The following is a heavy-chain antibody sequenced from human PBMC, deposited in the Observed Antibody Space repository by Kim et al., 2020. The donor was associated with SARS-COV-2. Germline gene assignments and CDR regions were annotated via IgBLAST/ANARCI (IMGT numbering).Heavy chain of an antibody. CDR2: INARHTT. Sequence: GGSLRLSCAASGFSFVGYAMGWVRQAPGKGLEWVSTINARHTTYYSDSVKGRFTISRDSSKNVVDLQMNSLRADDTAMYYCAKTIVEARFFDYWGQGTLV. V-gene: IGHV3-23*01. CDR1: GFSFVGYA. CDR3: AKTIVEARFFDY. D-gene: IGHD6-6*01. J-gene: IGHJ4*02.